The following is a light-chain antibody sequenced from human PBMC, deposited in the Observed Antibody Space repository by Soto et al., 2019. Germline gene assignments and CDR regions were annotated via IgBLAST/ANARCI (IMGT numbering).Light chain of an antibody. CDR1: QSLEHSDGNTY. CDR3: MQATQYRPYT. V-gene: IGKV2-24*01. J-gene: IGKJ2*01. Sequence: DVVLTQTPLSSPVTLGQPASISCRSSQSLEHSDGNTYLSWLHQRPGQPPRLLIYKVSHRFSGVPDRFSGGGAGTDFTLKIRRVEAEDVGIYYCMQATQYRPYTFGQGTKLEIK. CDR2: KVS.